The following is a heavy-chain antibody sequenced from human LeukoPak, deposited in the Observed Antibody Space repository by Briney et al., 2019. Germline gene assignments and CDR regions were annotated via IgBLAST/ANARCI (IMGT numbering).Heavy chain of an antibody. Sequence: GGSLRLSCAASGFTFSDYNMDWVLQAPGKGLEWVSSITSSSSYMYYADSVKGRFTISRDNAGNSLYLQMNSLRAEDTAVYYCARGGSSSPVISVHWGQGTLVTVSS. V-gene: IGHV3-21*01. D-gene: IGHD6-6*01. CDR2: ITSSSSYM. CDR1: GFTFSDYN. J-gene: IGHJ4*02. CDR3: ARGGSSSPVISVH.